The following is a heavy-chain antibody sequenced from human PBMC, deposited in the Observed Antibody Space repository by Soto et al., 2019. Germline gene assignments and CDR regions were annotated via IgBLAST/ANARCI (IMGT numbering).Heavy chain of an antibody. Sequence: EVQLVESGGGMVQPGGSLRLSCAASGFSFNGDGMNWVRQAPGKGLEWVSYISGSGTTIYYADSVKGRFTFSRDNAKNSSYLHMNSLRAEDTAVYFCARSSGELPYFFDYWGQGTLVTVSS. CDR1: GFSFNGDG. CDR3: ARSSGELPYFFDY. CDR2: ISGSGTTI. D-gene: IGHD1-7*01. J-gene: IGHJ4*02. V-gene: IGHV3-48*01.